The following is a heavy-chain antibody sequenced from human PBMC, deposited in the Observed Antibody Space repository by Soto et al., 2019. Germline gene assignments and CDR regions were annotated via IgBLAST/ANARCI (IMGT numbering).Heavy chain of an antibody. CDR3: ARDRSGGYNWFDP. CDR1: GGSITSYH. J-gene: IGHJ5*02. CDR2: TYYSGST. Sequence: QVQLQESGPGLVKPSETLSLTCTVSGGSITSYHWSWIRQPPGKGLEWIGNTYYSGSTNYNPSLKSRISISVDTSKNQFSLKLTSVTAADTAVYYCARDRSGGYNWFDPWGQGPLVPVSS. V-gene: IGHV4-59*01. D-gene: IGHD5-12*01.